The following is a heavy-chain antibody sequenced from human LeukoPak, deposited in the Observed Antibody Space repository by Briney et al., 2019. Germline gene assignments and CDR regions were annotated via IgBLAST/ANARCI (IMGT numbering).Heavy chain of an antibody. D-gene: IGHD4-23*01. Sequence: GGSLRLSCAASGFTFSSYSMNWVRQAPGKGLEWVSSISGSSTYIYYADSVKGRFTITRDNAKNALYLLMNSLRVDDTGMYLCAREDYGGTNFDQWGQGTLVTVSS. CDR3: AREDYGGTNFDQ. V-gene: IGHV3-21*04. CDR1: GFTFSSYS. CDR2: ISGSSTYI. J-gene: IGHJ4*02.